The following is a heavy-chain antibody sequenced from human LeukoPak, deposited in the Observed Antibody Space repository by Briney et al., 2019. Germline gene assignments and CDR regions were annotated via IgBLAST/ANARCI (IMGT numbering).Heavy chain of an antibody. J-gene: IGHJ4*02. CDR2: ISGSGGST. Sequence: GGSLRLSRAVSGFTFSTYAMSWVRQAPGKGLEWVSAISGSGGSTYYADSVKGRFTISRDNSKNTLYLQMNSPRAEDTAVYYCAKRLTVVVPAATHPYYFDYWGQGTLVTVSS. CDR1: GFTFSTYA. CDR3: AKRLTVVVPAATHPYYFDY. V-gene: IGHV3-23*01. D-gene: IGHD2-2*01.